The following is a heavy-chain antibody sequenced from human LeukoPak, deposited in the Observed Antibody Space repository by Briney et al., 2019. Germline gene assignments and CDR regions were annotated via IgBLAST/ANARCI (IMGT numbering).Heavy chain of an antibody. CDR2: ITGTHYTT. V-gene: IGHV3-23*01. Sequence: GGSLRLSCAASGFTFSTSAMTWVRQAPGKGLEWVSSITGTHYTTYNTDSVKGRLTISRDNSKNTLYLQMNSLRADDTAVYYCTKDPNGDYVGAFDPWGQGTLVTVSS. CDR1: GFTFSTSA. J-gene: IGHJ5*02. CDR3: TKDPNGDYVGAFDP. D-gene: IGHD4-17*01.